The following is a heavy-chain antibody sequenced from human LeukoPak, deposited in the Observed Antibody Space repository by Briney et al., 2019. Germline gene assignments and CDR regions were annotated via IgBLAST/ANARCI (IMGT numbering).Heavy chain of an antibody. CDR2: IYYSGST. D-gene: IGHD6-13*01. CDR1: GGSISSYY. J-gene: IGHJ4*02. V-gene: IGHV4-59*01. CDR3: ARDLYHGYSSS. Sequence: NPSETLSLTCTVSGGSISSYYWSWIRQPPGKGLEWIGYIYYSGSTNYNPSLKSRVTISVDTSKNQFSLKLSSVTAADTAVYYCARDLYHGYSSSWGQGTLVTVSS.